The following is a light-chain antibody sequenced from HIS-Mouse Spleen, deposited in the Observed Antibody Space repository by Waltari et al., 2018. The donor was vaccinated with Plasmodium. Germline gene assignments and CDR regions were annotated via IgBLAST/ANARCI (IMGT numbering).Light chain of an antibody. CDR3: GTWDSSLSAGVV. CDR1: SSTIGNTS. V-gene: IGLV1-51*01. Sequence: QSVLTQPPSVSAAPGQKVTIPCSESSSTIGNTSGSWSQQLPGTAPKLLIYDNNKRPSGIPDRFSGSKSGTSATLGITGLQTGDEADYYCGTWDSSLSAGVVFGGGTKLTVL. J-gene: IGLJ2*01. CDR2: DNN.